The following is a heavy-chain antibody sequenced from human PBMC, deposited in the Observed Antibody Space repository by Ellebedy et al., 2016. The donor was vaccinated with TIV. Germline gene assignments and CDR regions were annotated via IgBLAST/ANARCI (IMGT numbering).Heavy chain of an antibody. Sequence: GESLKISCAASGFTFSSYGMHWVRQAPGKGLEWVAVISYDGSNKYYADSVKGRFTISRDNSKNTLYLQMNSLRAEDTAVYHCAKDSYDIFPRYYYYGLDVWGQGTTVTVSS. CDR3: AKDSYDIFPRYYYYGLDV. D-gene: IGHD3-22*01. V-gene: IGHV3-30*18. CDR1: GFTFSSYG. J-gene: IGHJ6*02. CDR2: ISYDGSNK.